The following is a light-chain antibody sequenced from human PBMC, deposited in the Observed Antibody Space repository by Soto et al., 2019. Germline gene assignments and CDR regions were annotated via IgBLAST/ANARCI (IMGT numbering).Light chain of an antibody. CDR3: QTWGTGIQVI. V-gene: IGLV4-69*01. CDR1: SGHSTYA. J-gene: IGLJ2*01. CDR2: LNSDGSH. Sequence: QLVLTQSPSASASLGASVKLTCTLSSGHSTYAIAWHQQQPEKSPRYLMKLNSDGSHSKGDGIPDRFSGSSSGAERYLTISSLQSEDEADYYCQTWGTGIQVIFGGGTKLTVL.